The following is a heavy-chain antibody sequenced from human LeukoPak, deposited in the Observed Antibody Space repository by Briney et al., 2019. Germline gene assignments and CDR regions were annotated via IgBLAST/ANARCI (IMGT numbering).Heavy chain of an antibody. CDR2: IYYNGRT. J-gene: IGHJ6*02. CDR3: ARYRSGSLPYYYYYGMDV. Sequence: SETLSLTCTVSGDSINNNNYYWGWIRQPPGKGLEWIGNIYYNGRTYYSPSLKSRGTISVDTSNNQFSLKLSSVTAADTAVYYCARYRSGSLPYYYYYGMDVWGQGTTVTVSS. V-gene: IGHV4-39*01. D-gene: IGHD3-3*01. CDR1: GDSINNNNYY.